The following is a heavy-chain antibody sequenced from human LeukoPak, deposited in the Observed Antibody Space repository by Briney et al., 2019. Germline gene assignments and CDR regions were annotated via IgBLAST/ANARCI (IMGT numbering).Heavy chain of an antibody. CDR3: AKDSAFYYIDV. V-gene: IGHV3-30*02. CDR2: IRYNGNNQ. CDR1: GFTFSSYA. J-gene: IGHJ6*03. D-gene: IGHD3-10*01. Sequence: GGSLRLSCAAPGFTFSSYAMHWVRQAPGKGLEWVAFIRYNGNNQYYADSVKGRFTISRDNPKNTLYLQMNSLKGDDTAVYYCAKDSAFYYIDVWGKGTTVIISS.